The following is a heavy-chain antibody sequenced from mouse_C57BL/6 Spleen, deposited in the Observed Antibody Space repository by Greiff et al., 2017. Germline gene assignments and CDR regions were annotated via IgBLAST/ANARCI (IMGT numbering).Heavy chain of an antibody. Sequence: VQLKQPGAELVRPGSSVKLSCKASGYTFTSYWMHWVKQRPIQGLEWIGNIDPSDSETHYNQKFKDKATLTVDKSSSTAYMQLSSLTSEDSAVYYCARRSQTAQVDYWGKGTTLTVSS. D-gene: IGHD3-2*02. CDR1: GYTFTSYW. CDR2: IDPSDSET. CDR3: ARRSQTAQVDY. J-gene: IGHJ2*01. V-gene: IGHV1-52*01.